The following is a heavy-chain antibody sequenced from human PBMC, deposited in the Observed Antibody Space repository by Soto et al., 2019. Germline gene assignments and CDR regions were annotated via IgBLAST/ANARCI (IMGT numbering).Heavy chain of an antibody. CDR1: GFTFRSYG. CDR3: AKDLADYDFWSGRGLPAFYGMDV. J-gene: IGHJ6*02. D-gene: IGHD3-3*01. CDR2: ISYDGSNQ. Sequence: GRSLRLSCAASGFTFRSYGMHWVRPAPGKGLEGVAVISYDGSNQYYADSVKGRFTISRDNSKNTLYLQMNSLRAEDTAVYYCAKDLADYDFWSGRGLPAFYGMDVWGQGTTVTVSS. V-gene: IGHV3-30*18.